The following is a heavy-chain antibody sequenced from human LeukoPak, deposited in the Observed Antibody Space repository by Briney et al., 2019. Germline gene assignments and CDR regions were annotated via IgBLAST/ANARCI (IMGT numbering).Heavy chain of an antibody. CDR2: IYYSGST. V-gene: IGHV4-59*08. CDR3: VAFGAVAGPNASFDY. D-gene: IGHD6-19*01. CDR1: GGSISSYY. Sequence: SETLSLTCTVSGGSISSYYWSWIRQPPGKGLEWIGYIYYSGSTNYNPSLKSRVTISVDTSKNQFSLKLSSVTAADTAMYYCVAFGAVAGPNASFDYWGQGTLVTVSS. J-gene: IGHJ4*02.